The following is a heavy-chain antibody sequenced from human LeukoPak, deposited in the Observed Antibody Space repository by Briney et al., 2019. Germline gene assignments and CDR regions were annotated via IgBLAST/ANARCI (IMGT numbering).Heavy chain of an antibody. CDR1: GFTFDDYA. Sequence: GGSLRLSCAASGFTFDDYAMHWVRQAPGKGLEWVSLISWDGGSTYYADSVKGRFTISRDNSKNTLYLQMNSLRAEDTAVYYCAKKRPVGEYSDAWGQGTLVTVSS. V-gene: IGHV3-43D*03. CDR2: ISWDGGST. J-gene: IGHJ4*02. D-gene: IGHD5-12*01. CDR3: AKKRPVGEYSDA.